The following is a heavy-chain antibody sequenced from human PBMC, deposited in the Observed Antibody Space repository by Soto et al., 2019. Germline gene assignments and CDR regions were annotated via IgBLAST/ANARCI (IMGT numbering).Heavy chain of an antibody. CDR1: GGSISSSSYY. CDR3: ARHAGIAVAGGDFDY. V-gene: IGHV4-39*01. CDR2: IYYSGST. D-gene: IGHD6-19*01. J-gene: IGHJ4*02. Sequence: PSETLSLTCTVSGGSISSSSYYWGWIRQPPGKGLEWIGSIYYSGSTYYNPSLKSRVTISVDTSKNQFSLKLSSVTAADTAVYYCARHAGIAVAGGDFDYWGQGTLVTVSS.